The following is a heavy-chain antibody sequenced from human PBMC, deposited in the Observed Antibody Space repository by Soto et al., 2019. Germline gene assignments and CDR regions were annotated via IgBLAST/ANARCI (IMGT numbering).Heavy chain of an antibody. CDR1: GDSISSSSYY. CDR2: LYYRGST. D-gene: IGHD6-13*01. V-gene: IGHV4-39*01. J-gene: IGHJ4*02. Sequence: SETLSLTCTVSGDSISSSSYYWVWIRQPPGKGLEWIGSLYYRGSTYYNPSLKSRVTISVDTSKNKFSLKLSSVTAADTAVYYCARQKSGNWYVDYCGQGSLVSVSS. CDR3: ARQKSGNWYVDY.